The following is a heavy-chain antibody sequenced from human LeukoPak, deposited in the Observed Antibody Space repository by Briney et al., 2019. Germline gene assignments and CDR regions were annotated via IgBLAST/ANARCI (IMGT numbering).Heavy chain of an antibody. CDR1: GYIFSSYG. Sequence: GASVKVSCKASGYIFSSYGISWVRQAPGQGLEWMGWISGYSCNTKYSQRLQGRVSMTTDTSTSTAYMELRSLRSDDTAVYYCARDSLDCSTTSCHSFDPWGQGTLVTVSS. D-gene: IGHD2-2*01. CDR2: ISGYSCNT. J-gene: IGHJ5*02. CDR3: ARDSLDCSTTSCHSFDP. V-gene: IGHV1-18*01.